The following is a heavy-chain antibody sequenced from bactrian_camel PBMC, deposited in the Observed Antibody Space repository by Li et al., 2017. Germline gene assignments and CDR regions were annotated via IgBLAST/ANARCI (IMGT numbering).Heavy chain of an antibody. V-gene: IGHV3S53*01. Sequence: VQLVESGGGLVQTGGSLTLSCAAYRGIAMGWFRQAPGKEREEVAAFDSNGVPKYADSVKGRFTISKDNAKNTLYLQMDSLKPVDTAMYYCAGGPQFGVCGLHGQFNYWGQGTQVTVS. CDR1: RGIA. D-gene: IGHD3*01. J-gene: IGHJ4*01. CDR2: FDSNGVP. CDR3: AGGPQFGVCGLHGQFNY.